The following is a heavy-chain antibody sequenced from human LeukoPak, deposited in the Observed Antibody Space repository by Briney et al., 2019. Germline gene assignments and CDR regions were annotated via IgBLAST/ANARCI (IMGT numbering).Heavy chain of an antibody. D-gene: IGHD4-17*01. CDR2: IRSKAYGGTT. Sequence: PGGSLRLSCTASGFTFGDYAMSWFRQAPGKGLEWVGFIRSKAYGGTTEYAASVEGRFTISRDDSKSIAYLQMNSLKTEDTAVYYCTRDRYGDYFDYWGQGTLVTVSS. J-gene: IGHJ4*02. CDR3: TRDRYGDYFDY. CDR1: GFTFGDYA. V-gene: IGHV3-49*03.